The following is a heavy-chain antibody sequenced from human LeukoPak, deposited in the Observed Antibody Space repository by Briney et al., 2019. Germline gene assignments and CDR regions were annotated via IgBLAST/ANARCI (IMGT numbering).Heavy chain of an antibody. D-gene: IGHD2-2*01. CDR3: ARDPDNYCSSTSCSYYYYGMDV. V-gene: IGHV1-69*13. CDR2: IIPIFGTA. Sequence: SVKVSCKASGGTFSSYAISWVRQAPGQGLEWMGGIIPIFGTANYAQKFQGRVTITADESTSTAYMELSSLRSEDTAVYYCARDPDNYCSSTSCSYYYYGMDVWGQGTTVTVSS. CDR1: GGTFSSYA. J-gene: IGHJ6*02.